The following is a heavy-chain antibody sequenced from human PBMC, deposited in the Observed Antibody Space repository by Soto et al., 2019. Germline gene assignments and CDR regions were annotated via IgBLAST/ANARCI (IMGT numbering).Heavy chain of an antibody. CDR3: ARGCSGGSGDYYYFYGMDV. CDR1: GHPFINYA. Sequence: ASVKFSCRASGHPFINYAINSVRQAPGQGPEWMGWISAYNGNTNYAQKLQGRVTITTDTSTSTAYMDLRSLRAGDTAGYYCARGCSGGSGDYYYFYGMDVWGQGTRVTVSS. CDR2: ISAYNGNT. J-gene: IGHJ6*02. D-gene: IGHD2-15*01. V-gene: IGHV1-18*01.